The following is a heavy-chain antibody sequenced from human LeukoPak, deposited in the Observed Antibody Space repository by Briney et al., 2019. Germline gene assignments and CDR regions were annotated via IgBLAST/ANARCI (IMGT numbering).Heavy chain of an antibody. J-gene: IGHJ4*02. CDR1: GGSIGSYY. Sequence: SETLSLTCTVSGGSIGSYYWSWIRQPPGKGLEWIGYIYYSGSTNYNPSLKSRVTISVDTSKNQFSLKLSSVTAADTAVYYCAREKEGIDYWGQGTLVTVSS. CDR2: IYYSGST. V-gene: IGHV4-59*01. CDR3: AREKEGIDY. D-gene: IGHD6-13*01.